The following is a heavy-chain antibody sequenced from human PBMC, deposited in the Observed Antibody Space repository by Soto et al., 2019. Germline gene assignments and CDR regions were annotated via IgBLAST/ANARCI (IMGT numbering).Heavy chain of an antibody. CDR1: GFTFSNYG. D-gene: IGHD3-3*01. J-gene: IGHJ6*02. CDR2: ISFDGSNI. V-gene: IGHV3-30*18. Sequence: GGSLRLSCAASGFTFSNYGMHWVRQAPGKGLEWVAVISFDGSNIYNADSVKGRFTISRDNSKNTLYLQMNSLRPEDTAVYYCAKARAIFGVVIQADYFYYMDVWGRGTTVTVSS. CDR3: AKARAIFGVVIQADYFYYMDV.